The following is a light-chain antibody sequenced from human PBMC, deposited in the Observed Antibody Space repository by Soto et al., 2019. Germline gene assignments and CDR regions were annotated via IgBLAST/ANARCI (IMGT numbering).Light chain of an antibody. CDR2: GVT. CDR3: FSHRSGDSHV. CDR1: SSDVGGYNY. V-gene: IGLV2-14*01. J-gene: IGLJ1*01. Sequence: VLPQPASVSGSPGQSITISCTGTSSDVGGYNYVSWYQQYPGKAPKLMIYGVTNRPSGVSNRFSGSKTGNTASLTISGLQAEDEAYYYCFSHRSGDSHVFGTGTKVTVL.